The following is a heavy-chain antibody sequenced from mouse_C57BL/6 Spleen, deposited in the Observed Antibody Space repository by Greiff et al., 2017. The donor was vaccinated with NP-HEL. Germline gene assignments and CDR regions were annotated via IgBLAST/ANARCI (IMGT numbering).Heavy chain of an antibody. V-gene: IGHV1-69*01. CDR3: ARHGYFDY. D-gene: IGHD1-1*01. CDR1: GYTFTSYW. Sequence: VQLQQPGAELVMPGASVKLSCKASGYTFTSYWMHWVKQRPGQGLEWIGEIDPSDSYTNYNQKFKGKSTLTVDKSSRTAYMQLSSLTSEDSAVYYCARHGYFDYWGQGTTLTVSS. J-gene: IGHJ2*01. CDR2: IDPSDSYT.